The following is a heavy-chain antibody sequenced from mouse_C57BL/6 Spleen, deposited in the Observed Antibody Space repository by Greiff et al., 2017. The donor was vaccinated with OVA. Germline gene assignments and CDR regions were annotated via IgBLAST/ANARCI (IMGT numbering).Heavy chain of an antibody. V-gene: IGHV1-80*01. CDR1: GYAFSSYW. CDR2: IYPGDGDT. D-gene: IGHD1-1*01. J-gene: IGHJ4*01. Sequence: VKLQESGAELVKPGASVKISCKASGYAFSSYWMNWVKQRPGKGLEWIGQIYPGDGDTNYNGKFKGKATLTADKSSSTAYMQLSSLTSEDSAVYFCARSYYGSNYYAMDYWGQGTSVTVSS. CDR3: ARSYYGSNYYAMDY.